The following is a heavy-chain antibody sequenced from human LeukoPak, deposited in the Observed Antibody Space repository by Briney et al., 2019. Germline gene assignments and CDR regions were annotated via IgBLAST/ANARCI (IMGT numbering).Heavy chain of an antibody. CDR3: ARIPDDQYGYNYHTWFDP. CDR2: IIPILGIA. V-gene: IGHV1-69*04. Sequence: SVKVSCKASGGTFSSYAISWVRQAPGQGLEWMGRIIPILGIANYAQKFQGRVTITADKSTSTAYMELSSLRSEDTAVYYCARIPDDQYGYNYHTWFDPWGQGTLVTVSS. J-gene: IGHJ5*02. CDR1: GGTFSSYA. D-gene: IGHD5-24*01.